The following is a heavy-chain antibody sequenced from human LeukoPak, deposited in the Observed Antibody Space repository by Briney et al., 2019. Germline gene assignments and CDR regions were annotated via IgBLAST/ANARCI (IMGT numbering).Heavy chain of an antibody. D-gene: IGHD3-3*01. CDR2: ISSNGGST. CDR1: GASMSSNY. V-gene: IGHV3-64D*09. J-gene: IGHJ4*02. Sequence: QPSETLSLTCNVSGASMSSNYWSWIRQPPGKGLEYVSAISSNGGSTYYADSVKGRFTISRDNSKNTLYLQMSSLRAEDTAVYYCVKGSYDFWSGYYDYWGQGTLVTVSS. CDR3: VKGSYDFWSGYYDY.